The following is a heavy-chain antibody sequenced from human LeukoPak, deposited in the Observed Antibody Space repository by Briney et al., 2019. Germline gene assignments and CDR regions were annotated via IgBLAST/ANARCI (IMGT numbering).Heavy chain of an antibody. Sequence: GGSLRLSCAASGFTFDDDAMHWVRQAPGKGLEWVSGISWNSGNIYYEDSVKGRFTISRDNAKNSLYLQMNSLRAEDTALYYCAKGEAIRYFDWLLYDWGQGIPVTVSS. J-gene: IGHJ4*02. D-gene: IGHD3-9*01. CDR2: ISWNSGNI. CDR3: AKGEAIRYFDWLLYD. CDR1: GFTFDDDA. V-gene: IGHV3-9*01.